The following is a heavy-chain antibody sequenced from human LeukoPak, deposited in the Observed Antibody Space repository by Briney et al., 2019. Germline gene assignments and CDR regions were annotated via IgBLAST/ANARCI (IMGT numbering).Heavy chain of an antibody. CDR2: ISSSSSYI. D-gene: IGHD3-3*01. CDR1: GFTFSSYS. CDR3: AGDLLRFLEWPEYFQH. Sequence: GGSLRLSCAASGFTFSSYSMNWVRQAPGKGLEWVSSISSSSSYIYYADSVKGRFTISRDNAKSSLYLQINSLRAEDTAVYYCAGDLLRFLEWPEYFQHWGQGTLVTVSS. V-gene: IGHV3-21*01. J-gene: IGHJ1*01.